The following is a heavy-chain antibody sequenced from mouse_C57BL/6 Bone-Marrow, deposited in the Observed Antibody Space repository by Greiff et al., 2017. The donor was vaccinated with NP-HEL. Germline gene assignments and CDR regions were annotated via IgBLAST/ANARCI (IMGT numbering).Heavy chain of an antibody. Sequence: QVQLQQSGAELVKPGASVKLSCKASGYTFTEYSIHWVKQRPGQGLEWIGWFYPGSGSIQYHEKFKDKATLTADKSSSTVYMELSILSSEDSAVYFCARHGDRAGQWSFAYWGKGTLVTVSA. CDR3: ARHGDRAGQWSFAY. CDR2: FYPGSGSI. V-gene: IGHV1-62-2*01. CDR1: GYTFTEYS. D-gene: IGHD3-3*01. J-gene: IGHJ3*01.